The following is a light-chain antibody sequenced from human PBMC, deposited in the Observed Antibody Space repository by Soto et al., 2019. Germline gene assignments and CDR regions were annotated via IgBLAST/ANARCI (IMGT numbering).Light chain of an antibody. J-gene: IGKJ1*01. CDR3: HQYGTSPWT. CDR1: QSVSSNF. V-gene: IGKV3-20*01. Sequence: EIVLTQSPGTLSLSPGERATLSCRASQSVSSNFLAWYQQKPGQAPRLLIYGASSRPTGIPDRCSGSGSGTDFTLTISRLEPEGFAVYYCHQYGTSPWTFGQGTKVEIK. CDR2: GAS.